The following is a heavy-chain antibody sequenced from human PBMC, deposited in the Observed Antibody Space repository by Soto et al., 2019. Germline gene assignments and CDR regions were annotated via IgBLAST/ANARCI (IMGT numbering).Heavy chain of an antibody. CDR3: ARDGATMIVGYYYGMDV. CDR2: IYYSGST. V-gene: IGHV4-31*03. CDR1: GGSISRGGYY. Sequence: PSETLSLTCTVSGGSISRGGYYWSWIRQHPGKGLEWIGYIYYSGSTYYNPSLKSRVTISVDTSKNQFSLKLSSVTAADTAVYYCARDGATMIVGYYYGMDVWGQGTTVTVSS. D-gene: IGHD3-22*01. J-gene: IGHJ6*02.